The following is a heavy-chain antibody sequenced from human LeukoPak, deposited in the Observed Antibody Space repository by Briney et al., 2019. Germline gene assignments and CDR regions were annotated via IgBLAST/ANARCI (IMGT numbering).Heavy chain of an antibody. J-gene: IGHJ6*02. D-gene: IGHD3-10*01. CDR1: GFTFSSYA. CDR3: ARDRLVRGVYYYYGMDV. CDR2: IWYDGSNK. V-gene: IGHV3-33*08. Sequence: GSLRLSCSASGFTFSSYAMHWVRQAPGKGLERVAVIWYDGSNKYYADSVKGRFTISRDNSKNTLYLQMNSLRAEDTAVYYCARDRLVRGVYYYYGMDVWGQGTTVTVSS.